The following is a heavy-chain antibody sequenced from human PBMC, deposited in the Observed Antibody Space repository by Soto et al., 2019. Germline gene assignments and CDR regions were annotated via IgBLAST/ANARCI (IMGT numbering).Heavy chain of an antibody. J-gene: IGHJ4*02. Sequence: SETLSLTCTVSGGSISSYYWSWIRQPPGKGLEWIGYIYYSGSTNYNPSLKSRVTISVDTSKNQFSLKLSSVTAADTAVYYCARRGGYDDLDYWGQGTLVTVSS. CDR1: GGSISSYY. V-gene: IGHV4-59*08. CDR3: ARRGGYDDLDY. D-gene: IGHD5-12*01. CDR2: IYYSGST.